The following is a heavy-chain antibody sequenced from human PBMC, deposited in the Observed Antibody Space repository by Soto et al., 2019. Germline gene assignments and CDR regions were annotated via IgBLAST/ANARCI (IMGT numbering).Heavy chain of an antibody. D-gene: IGHD3-22*01. CDR3: ARDTYYYDSSDHFSADAFDI. Sequence: EVQLVESGGGLVQPGGSLRLPFAASGFTSSSYWFNWAGKPPGKGWGWSPRIGNDGSSTNYADSVKGRFTISRDNAKNTVYLQMNSLRAEDTAVYYCARDTYYYDSSDHFSADAFDIWGQGTMVTVSS. J-gene: IGHJ3*02. CDR2: IGNDGSST. V-gene: IGHV3-74*01. CDR1: GFTSSSYW.